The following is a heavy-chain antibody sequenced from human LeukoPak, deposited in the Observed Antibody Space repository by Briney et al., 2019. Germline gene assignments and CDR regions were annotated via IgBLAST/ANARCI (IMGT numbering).Heavy chain of an antibody. CDR2: IYYTGTS. D-gene: IGHD1-20*01. J-gene: IGHJ6*03. CDR3: ARLSYNSIYYYYYMDV. V-gene: IGHV4-59*08. Sequence: SETLSLTCTVSGGSISTHFWTWIRQPPGKELEFIGNIYYTGTSNYNPSLKSRVTISVDTSKNQFSLKLSSVTAADTAVYYCARLSYNSIYYYYYMDVWGKGTTVTVSS. CDR1: GGSISTHF.